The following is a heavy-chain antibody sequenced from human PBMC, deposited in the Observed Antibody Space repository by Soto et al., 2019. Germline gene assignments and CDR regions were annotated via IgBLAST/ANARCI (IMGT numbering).Heavy chain of an antibody. Sequence: GGSLRLSCAASGFTFSSYAMHWVRQAPGKGLEWVAVISYDGSNKYYADSVKGRFTISRDNSKNTLYLQMNSLRAEDTAVYYCARVAGHYYDSSGYDFDYWGQGTLVTVSS. J-gene: IGHJ4*02. D-gene: IGHD3-22*01. CDR2: ISYDGSNK. V-gene: IGHV3-30-3*01. CDR1: GFTFSSYA. CDR3: ARVAGHYYDSSGYDFDY.